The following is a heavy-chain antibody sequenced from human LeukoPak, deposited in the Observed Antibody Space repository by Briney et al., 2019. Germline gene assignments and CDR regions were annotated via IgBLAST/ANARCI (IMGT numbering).Heavy chain of an antibody. J-gene: IGHJ5*02. CDR1: GGSISSGSYY. CDR3: AGGDMTTVQDWFDP. V-gene: IGHV4-61*02. D-gene: IGHD4-17*01. Sequence: PSQTLSLTCTVSGGSISSGSYYWSWIRQPAGKGLEWIGRIYTSGSTNYNPSLKSRVTISVDTSKNQFSLKLRSVTAADTAVYYCAGGDMTTVQDWFDPWGQGTLVTVSS. CDR2: IYTSGST.